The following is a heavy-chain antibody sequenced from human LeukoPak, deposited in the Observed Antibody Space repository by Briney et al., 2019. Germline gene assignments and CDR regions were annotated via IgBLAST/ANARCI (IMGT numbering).Heavy chain of an antibody. CDR2: ISYDGSNK. Sequence: GGSLRLSCAASGFTFSSYGMHWVRQAPGKGLEWVAVISYDGSNKYYADSVKGRFTISRDNSKNTLYLQMNSLRAEDTAVYYCAKDLMPGAKPYYFDYWGQGTLVTVSS. V-gene: IGHV3-30*18. CDR1: GFTFSSYG. J-gene: IGHJ4*02. CDR3: AKDLMPGAKPYYFDY. D-gene: IGHD2-8*01.